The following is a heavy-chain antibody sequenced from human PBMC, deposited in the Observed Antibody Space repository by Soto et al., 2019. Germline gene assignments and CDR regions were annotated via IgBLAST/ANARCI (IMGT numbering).Heavy chain of an antibody. CDR2: VVHFLRVT. D-gene: IGHD3-10*01. CDR1: GGTFYRHT. V-gene: IGHV1-69*02. J-gene: IGHJ6*02. Sequence: QVQMVQSGAEVKKPGSSVYISCKASGGTFYRHTITWVRQAPGQGLEWMGRVVHFLRVTTYAQKFRDRLKIVADKATDTAYMELGSLTSEDSAIYYCTRESPPNYYYGMDVGGQGTTVTVS. CDR3: TRESPPNYYYGMDV.